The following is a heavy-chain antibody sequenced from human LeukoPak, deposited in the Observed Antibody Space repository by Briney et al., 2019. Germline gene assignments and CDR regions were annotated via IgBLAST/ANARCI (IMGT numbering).Heavy chain of an antibody. Sequence: ASVKVSSKASGYTFTDYNLHWVRQAPGEGVEWMGWINPKSGGTKFAQKHQGGVTMTADTSIDTAYLELSNLKSDDTAIYYCARSSSGWPLYFDCWGQGTLVTVSS. D-gene: IGHD6-19*01. V-gene: IGHV1-2*02. CDR2: INPKSGGT. CDR3: ARSSSGWPLYFDC. CDR1: GYTFTDYN. J-gene: IGHJ4*02.